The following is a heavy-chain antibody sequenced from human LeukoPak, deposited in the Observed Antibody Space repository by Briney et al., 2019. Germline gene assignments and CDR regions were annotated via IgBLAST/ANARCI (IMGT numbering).Heavy chain of an antibody. Sequence: GGSLRLSCAASRFTFSSYWMSWVRQAPGKGLEWVSSISSSSSYIYYADSVKGRFTISRDNAKNSLYLQMNSLRAEDTAVYYCASDEGSSGWYGGYFQHWGQGTLVTVSS. CDR3: ASDEGSSGWYGGYFQH. J-gene: IGHJ1*01. CDR1: RFTFSSYW. CDR2: ISSSSSYI. D-gene: IGHD6-19*01. V-gene: IGHV3-21*01.